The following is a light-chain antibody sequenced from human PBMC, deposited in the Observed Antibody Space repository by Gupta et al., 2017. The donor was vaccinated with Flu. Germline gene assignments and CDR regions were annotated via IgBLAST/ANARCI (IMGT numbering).Light chain of an antibody. CDR1: SSNIGAGYD. CDR3: QSYDSSLSAYV. Sequence: QSVLTQPPSVSGAPGQRVTISCTGSSSNIGAGYDVHWYQQLPGAAPKPLIYVNNDRPSGVPDRFSGSESGTSASLAIAGLQAEDEADYYCQSYDSSLSAYVFGTGTKVTVL. V-gene: IGLV1-40*01. J-gene: IGLJ1*01. CDR2: VNN.